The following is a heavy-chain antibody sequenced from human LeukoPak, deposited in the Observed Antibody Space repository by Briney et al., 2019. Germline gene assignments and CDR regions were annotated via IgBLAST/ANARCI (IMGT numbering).Heavy chain of an antibody. CDR3: ARDPKSAPL. J-gene: IGHJ4*02. V-gene: IGHV1-2*02. CDR2: INPNSGGT. CDR1: GDTFSNYV. Sequence: ASVKVSCKASGDTFSNYVINWVRQAPGQGLEWMGWINPNSGGTNYAQKFQGRVTMTRDTSISTAYMELSRLRSDDTAVYYCARDPKSAPLWGQGTLVTVSS.